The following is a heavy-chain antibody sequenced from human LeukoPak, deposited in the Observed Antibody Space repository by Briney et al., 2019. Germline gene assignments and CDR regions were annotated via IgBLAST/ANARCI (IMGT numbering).Heavy chain of an antibody. CDR3: ARDLISFYGDYALSSSGMDV. V-gene: IGHV1-2*06. CDR2: INPNSGGT. J-gene: IGHJ6*02. D-gene: IGHD4-17*01. Sequence: ASVKVSCKASGYAFTGYYMHWVRQAPGQGLEWMGRINPNSGGTNYAQKFQGRVTMTRDTSISTAYMELSRLRSDDTAVYYCARDLISFYGDYALSSSGMDVWGQGTTATVSS. CDR1: GYAFTGYY.